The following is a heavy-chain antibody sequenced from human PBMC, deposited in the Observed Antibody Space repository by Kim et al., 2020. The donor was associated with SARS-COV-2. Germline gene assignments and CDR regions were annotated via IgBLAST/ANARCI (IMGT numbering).Heavy chain of an antibody. Sequence: GGSLRLSCAASGLTFSSYAMSWVRQAPGKGLEWVSAISGSGGSTYYADSVKGRFTISRDNSKNTLYLQMNSLRAEGTAVYYCAKEVGYGDYLLGGFDYWGQGTLVTVSS. CDR1: GLTFSSYA. CDR3: AKEVGYGDYLLGGFDY. CDR2: ISGSGGST. J-gene: IGHJ4*02. D-gene: IGHD4-17*01. V-gene: IGHV3-23*01.